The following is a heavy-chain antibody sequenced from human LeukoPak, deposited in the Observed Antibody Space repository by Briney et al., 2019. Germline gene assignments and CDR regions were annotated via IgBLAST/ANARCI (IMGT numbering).Heavy chain of an antibody. CDR3: ARRTSDPETDTSAYVSFYFYYYMDV. V-gene: IGHV4-39*07. D-gene: IGHD3-22*01. J-gene: IGHJ6*03. Sequence: KPSETLSLTCTVSGVSISSSNSYWGWIRQPPGKGLEGIGSIYYSGNTYYNASLKSQVSISIYTSKSQFSLSLTSVTAADTAVYYCARRTSDPETDTSAYVSFYFYYYMDVWGKGTTVTVSS. CDR1: GVSISSSNSY. CDR2: IYYSGNT.